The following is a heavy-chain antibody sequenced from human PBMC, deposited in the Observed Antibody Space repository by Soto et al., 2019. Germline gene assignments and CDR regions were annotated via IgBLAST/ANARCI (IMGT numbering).Heavy chain of an antibody. V-gene: IGHV3-33*01. Sequence: QVQLVESGGGVVQPGRSLRLSCAAFGFMFSSHGMHWIRQAPGKGLEWVAVIWYDGSNKYYADSVKGRFTISRDNSKNTLYLQMNSLRVEDTAVYYCGPDTLDYWGQGTLVTVSS. CDR2: IWYDGSNK. CDR3: GPDTLDY. CDR1: GFMFSSHG. J-gene: IGHJ4*02.